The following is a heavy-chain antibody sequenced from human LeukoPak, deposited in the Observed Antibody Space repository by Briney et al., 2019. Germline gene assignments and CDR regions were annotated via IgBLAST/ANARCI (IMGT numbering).Heavy chain of an antibody. D-gene: IGHD1-1*01. J-gene: IGHJ4*02. Sequence: SGPTLVKPTQTLTLTCSFSGFSLTTTGVAVGWIRKPPGKALEWLALIIWDDDKKYSPSLKSRVTITKDTSNNQVVLIITNVDPVDTATYHCVHRQTGSTSFDYWGQGTLVIVSS. V-gene: IGHV2-5*02. CDR1: GFSLTTTGVA. CDR2: IIWDDDK. CDR3: VHRQTGSTSFDY.